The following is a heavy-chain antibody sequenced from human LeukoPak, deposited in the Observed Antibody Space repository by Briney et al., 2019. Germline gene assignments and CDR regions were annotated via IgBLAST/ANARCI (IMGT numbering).Heavy chain of an antibody. V-gene: IGHV3-33*01. CDR3: AREVTNDAFDI. D-gene: IGHD4-17*01. J-gene: IGHJ3*02. Sequence: PGGSLRLSCAASGFSFSSYGMHWVRQAPGKGLEWVAVIWSDGRNKFYADSVKGRFTVSRDNSKNTLFLQMSSLRAGDTALYYCAREVTNDAFDIWGQGTMVTVSS. CDR1: GFSFSSYG. CDR2: IWSDGRNK.